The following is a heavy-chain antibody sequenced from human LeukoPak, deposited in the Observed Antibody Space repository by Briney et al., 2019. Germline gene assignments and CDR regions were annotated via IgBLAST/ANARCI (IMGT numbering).Heavy chain of an antibody. J-gene: IGHJ5*02. V-gene: IGHV3-7*01. D-gene: IGHD2-2*01. Sequence: GGSLRLSCAASGFTFNSYWMSWVRQAPGKGLEWVANIKQDGSEKYYVDSVKGRFTISRDNAKNSLYLQMNSVRVEDTAVYYCARVTRVVPAGDNWFDTWGQGILVTVSS. CDR1: GFTFNSYW. CDR3: ARVTRVVPAGDNWFDT. CDR2: IKQDGSEK.